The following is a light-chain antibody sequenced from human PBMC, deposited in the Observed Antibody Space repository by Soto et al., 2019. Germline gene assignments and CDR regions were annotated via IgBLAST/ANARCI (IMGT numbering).Light chain of an antibody. CDR1: QSIRSY. V-gene: IGKV1-39*01. CDR3: QQASSFPLT. CDR2: AAS. J-gene: IGKJ5*01. Sequence: DSQVTQNPLSPSACVGDRVTITCRAIQSIRSYLNWYQQKAGQAPKLLIYAASSLQSGVPSRFSGSGSGTDFTLTISSLQPEDFEPYYCQQASSFPLTFGQGTRLEIK.